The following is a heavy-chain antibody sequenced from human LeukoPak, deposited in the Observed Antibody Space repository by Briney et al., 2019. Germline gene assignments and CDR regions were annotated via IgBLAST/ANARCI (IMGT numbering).Heavy chain of an antibody. D-gene: IGHD3-3*01. V-gene: IGHV1-3*01. CDR3: ARDRRFLDYYYGMDV. CDR2: INAGNGNT. Sequence: ASVKVSCKASGYTFTSYAMLWVRPAPGQRLERMGWINAGNGNTKYSQKFQGRVTITRDTSASPAYMELSSLRSEDTAVYYCARDRRFLDYYYGMDVWGQGTTVTVSS. CDR1: GYTFTSYA. J-gene: IGHJ6*02.